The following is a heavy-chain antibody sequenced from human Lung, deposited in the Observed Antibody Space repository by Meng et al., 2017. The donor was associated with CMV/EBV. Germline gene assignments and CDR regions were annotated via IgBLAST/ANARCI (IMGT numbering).Heavy chain of an antibody. J-gene: IGHJ3*02. CDR3: ARERLYQPLWGDALDI. CDR1: GFSFSTYT. V-gene: IGHV3-21*06. Sequence: GESLKISCAPSGFSFSTYTLHWVRQAPGKGLEWVASISSSRSYINYADPVKGRFTISRDNAKDSLYLQMSSLRAEDTAVYYCARERLYQPLWGDALDIWGQGTXVNGSS. CDR2: ISSSRSYI. D-gene: IGHD2-2*01.